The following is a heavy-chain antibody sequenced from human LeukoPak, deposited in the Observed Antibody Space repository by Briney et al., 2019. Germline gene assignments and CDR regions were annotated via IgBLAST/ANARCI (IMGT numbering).Heavy chain of an antibody. V-gene: IGHV4-39*01. J-gene: IGHJ4*02. D-gene: IGHD3-22*01. Sequence: SETLSLTCTVSGASISGSGYYWGWIRQPPGKGLEWIGSIYSSGSTYYNASLQSRVTISIETSKNQISLRLNSVTAADTAVYYCARRHHDSSGYYYIDYWGQGTLVTVSS. CDR1: GASISGSGYY. CDR3: ARRHHDSSGYYYIDY. CDR2: IYSSGST.